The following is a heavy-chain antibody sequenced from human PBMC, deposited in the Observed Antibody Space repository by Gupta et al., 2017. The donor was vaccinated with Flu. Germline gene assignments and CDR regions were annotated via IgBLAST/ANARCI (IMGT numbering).Heavy chain of an antibody. V-gene: IGHV5-51*03. Sequence: EVQLVQSGAELKKPGESLRISCKGSGYYFPTHWIAWVRQMPGKGLEWMGIIYPDDSETKYSPSFEGQVTISVDKSARTVFLHWSRLRASDSAMYFCARPSRYGLQFDFWGQGTLVTVSS. CDR2: IYPDDSET. CDR3: ARPSRYGLQFDF. CDR1: GYYFPTHW. J-gene: IGHJ4*02. D-gene: IGHD5-24*01.